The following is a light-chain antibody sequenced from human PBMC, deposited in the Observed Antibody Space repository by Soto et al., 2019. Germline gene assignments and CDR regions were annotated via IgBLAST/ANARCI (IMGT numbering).Light chain of an antibody. CDR2: DVS. CDR3: SSYTSCSPSLHV. V-gene: IGLV2-14*01. J-gene: IGLJ1*01. CDR1: SSDVGGFDH. Sequence: QSVLTQPASVSGSPGQSITISCTGASSDVGGFDHVSWYQQHPGKAPKLMIYDVSNRPSGVSNRFSGSKSGNTASLTISGLQAEDEADYYCSSYTSCSPSLHVFGTGTKVTVL.